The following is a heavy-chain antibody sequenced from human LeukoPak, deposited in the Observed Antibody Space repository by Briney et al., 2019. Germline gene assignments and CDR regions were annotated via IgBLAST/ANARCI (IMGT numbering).Heavy chain of an antibody. CDR3: ARAGDYYGSGSPTSY. CDR1: GDTFNVYY. J-gene: IGHJ4*02. V-gene: IGHV1-2*02. CDR2: INPKSGGT. D-gene: IGHD3-10*01. Sequence: ASVKVSCKASGDTFNVYYIHWVRLAPGQGLEWMGWINPKSGGTDYADKFQGRVTMTRDTSISTAYMELRSLRSDDTAVYYCARAGDYYGSGSPTSYWGQGTLVTVSS.